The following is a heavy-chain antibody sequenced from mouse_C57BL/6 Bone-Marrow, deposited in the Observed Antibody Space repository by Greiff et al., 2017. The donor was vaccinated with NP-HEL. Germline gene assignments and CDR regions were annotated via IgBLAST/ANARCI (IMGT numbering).Heavy chain of an antibody. CDR3: ARPNDYDEAY. CDR1: GYTFTDYN. J-gene: IGHJ3*01. D-gene: IGHD2-4*01. CDR2: INPNNGGT. V-gene: IGHV1-18*01. Sequence: EVQRVESGPELVKPGASVKIPCKASGYTFTDYNMDWVKQSHGKSLEWIGDINPNNGGTIYNQKFKGKATLTVDKSSSTAYMQLSSLTTEDSAIYYCARPNDYDEAYWGQGTLVTVSA.